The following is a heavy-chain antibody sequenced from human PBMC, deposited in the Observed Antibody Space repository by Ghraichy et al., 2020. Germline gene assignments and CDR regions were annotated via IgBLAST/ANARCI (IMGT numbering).Heavy chain of an antibody. V-gene: IGHV3-64D*06. J-gene: IGHJ4*02. CDR2: VAADGGGA. CDR3: VKDVGLQSSTEWYVGGFDS. Sequence: GGSLRLSCSASGFSFSGSAMYWVRQAPGRGLECVSAVAADGGGAKYADSGKGRFTISRDNSKNTLFLHMSSLTPEDTAVYYCVKDVGLQSSTEWYVGGFDSWGQGTLVTVSS. D-gene: IGHD6-19*01. CDR1: GFSFSGSA.